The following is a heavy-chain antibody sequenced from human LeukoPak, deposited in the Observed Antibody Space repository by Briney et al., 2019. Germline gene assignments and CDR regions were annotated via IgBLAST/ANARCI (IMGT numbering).Heavy chain of an antibody. CDR1: GYSISSGYY. J-gene: IGHJ3*02. D-gene: IGHD1-26*01. V-gene: IGHV4-38-2*02. CDR2: IYHSGST. CDR3: ARDRVGATNAFDI. Sequence: PSETLSLTCTVSGYSISSGYYWGWIRQPPGKGLEWIGSIYHSGSTYYNPSLKCRLNISVDTSRNQFSLKLSSVTAADTAVYYCARDRVGATNAFDIWGQGTMVTVSS.